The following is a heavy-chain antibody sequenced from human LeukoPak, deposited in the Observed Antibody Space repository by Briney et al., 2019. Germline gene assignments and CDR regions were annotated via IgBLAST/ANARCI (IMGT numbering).Heavy chain of an antibody. CDR3: ARDHIRNNYFDY. CDR1: GGSISSYY. Sequence: KPSETLSLTCTVSGGSISSYYWSWIRQPPGKGLEWIGYIYYSGSTNYNPSLKSRVTISVDTSKNQFSLKLSSVTAADTAVYYCARDHIRNNYFDYWGQGTLVTVSS. CDR2: IYYSGST. D-gene: IGHD1-14*01. V-gene: IGHV4-59*01. J-gene: IGHJ4*02.